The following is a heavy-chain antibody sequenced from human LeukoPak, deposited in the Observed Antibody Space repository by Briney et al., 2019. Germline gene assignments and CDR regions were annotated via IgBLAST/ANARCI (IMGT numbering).Heavy chain of an antibody. CDR1: GFTFSSYS. J-gene: IGHJ3*02. D-gene: IGHD6-13*01. Sequence: GGSLRLSCAASGFTFSSYSMNWVRQAPGKGLEWVSYISSSSSTIYYADSVKGRFTISRDNAKNSLYLQINSLRDEDTAVYYCARAYSSSWKIGGAFDIRGQGTMVTVSS. CDR3: ARAYSSSWKIGGAFDI. V-gene: IGHV3-48*02. CDR2: ISSSSSTI.